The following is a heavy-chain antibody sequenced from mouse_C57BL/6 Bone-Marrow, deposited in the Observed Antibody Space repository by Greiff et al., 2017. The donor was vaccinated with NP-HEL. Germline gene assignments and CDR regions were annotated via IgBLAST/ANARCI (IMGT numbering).Heavy chain of an antibody. V-gene: IGHV1-26*01. D-gene: IGHD2-3*01. CDR3: ASYDGYSNYFDY. J-gene: IGHJ2*01. CDR1: GYTFTDYY. CDR2: INPNNGGT. Sequence: VQLQQSGPELVKPGASVKISCKASGYTFTDYYMNWVKQSHGKSLEWIGDINPNNGGTSYNQKFKGKATLTVDKSSSTAYMELRSLTSEDSEFYYCASYDGYSNYFDYWGKGTTLTVSS.